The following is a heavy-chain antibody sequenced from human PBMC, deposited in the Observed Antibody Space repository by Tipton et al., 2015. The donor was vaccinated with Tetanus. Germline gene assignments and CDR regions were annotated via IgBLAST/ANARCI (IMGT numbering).Heavy chain of an antibody. CDR1: GFTFSSYG. CDR3: ARSGSGTNYYYYGMDV. Sequence: SLRLSCAASGFTFSSYGMHWVRQAPGKGLEWVAVIWYDGSNKYYADSVKGRFTISRDNSKNTLYLQMNSLRAEDTAVYYCARSGSGTNYYYYGMDVWSQGTTVTVSS. V-gene: IGHV3-33*01. J-gene: IGHJ6*02. D-gene: IGHD3-10*01. CDR2: IWYDGSNK.